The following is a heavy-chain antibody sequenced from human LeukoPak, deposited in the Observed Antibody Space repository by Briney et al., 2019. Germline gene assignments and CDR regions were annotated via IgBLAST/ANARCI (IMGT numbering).Heavy chain of an antibody. Sequence: GGSLRLSCAASGFTFYTYSMNWVRQAPGKGLEWVSLISWDGGSTYYADSVKGRFTISRDNSKNSLYLQMNSLRTEDTALYYCAKDLTWDGILDYWGQGTLVTVSS. CDR3: AKDLTWDGILDY. J-gene: IGHJ4*02. CDR1: GFTFYTYS. CDR2: ISWDGGST. V-gene: IGHV3-43*01. D-gene: IGHD1-14*01.